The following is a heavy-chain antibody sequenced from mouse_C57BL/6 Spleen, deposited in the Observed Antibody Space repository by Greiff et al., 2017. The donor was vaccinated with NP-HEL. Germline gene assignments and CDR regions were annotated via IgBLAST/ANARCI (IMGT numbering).Heavy chain of an antibody. CDR1: GFTFSSYA. V-gene: IGHV5-4*01. CDR3: ARDRENSIQFAY. J-gene: IGHJ3*01. CDR2: ISDGGSYT. Sequence: EVKVEESGGGLVKPGGSLKLSCAASGFTFSSYAMSWVRQTPEKRLEWVATISDGGSYTYYPDNVKGRFTISRDNAKNNLYLQMSHLKSEDTAMYYCARDRENSIQFAYWGQGTLVTVSA. D-gene: IGHD2-10*02.